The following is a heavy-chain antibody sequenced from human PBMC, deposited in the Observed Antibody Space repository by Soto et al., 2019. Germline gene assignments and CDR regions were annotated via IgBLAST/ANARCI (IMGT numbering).Heavy chain of an antibody. V-gene: IGHV4-30-4*02. J-gene: IGHJ5*02. CDR2: IYYSGST. CDR3: ARVRSLDYPTFDH. Sequence: SDTLSLICTVSGGSISSGDYYWSWIRQPPGKGLEWIGYIYYSGSTYYNPSLKSRVTISVDTSKNQFSLKLSSVTAADTAVYYCARVRSLDYPTFDHWGQVTPVNVS. CDR1: GGSISSGDYY. D-gene: IGHD4-17*01.